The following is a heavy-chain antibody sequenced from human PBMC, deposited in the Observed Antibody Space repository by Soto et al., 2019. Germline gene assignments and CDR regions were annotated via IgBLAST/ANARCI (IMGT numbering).Heavy chain of an antibody. J-gene: IGHJ4*02. CDR3: ARVGGYYGDYPNFDY. Sequence: PSETLSLTCIVSGGSISSYYWSWIRQPPGKGLEWIGNIYYSGSTNYNPSRKSRVTISVDTSKNQFSLKLSSVTAADRAVYYCARVGGYYGDYPNFDYWGQGTLVTVSP. V-gene: IGHV4-59*01. CDR1: GGSISSYY. CDR2: IYYSGST. D-gene: IGHD4-17*01.